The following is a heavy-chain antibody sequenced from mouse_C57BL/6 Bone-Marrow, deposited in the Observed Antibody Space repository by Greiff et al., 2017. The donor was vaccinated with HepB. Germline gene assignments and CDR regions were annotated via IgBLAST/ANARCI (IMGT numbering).Heavy chain of an antibody. CDR1: GYSITSGYY. V-gene: IGHV3-6*01. J-gene: IGHJ2*01. D-gene: IGHD1-1*01. CDR3: ASAPDYYGSSEYYFDY. Sequence: EVKLQESGPGLVKPSQSLSLTCSVTGYSITSGYYWNWIRQFPGNKLEWMGYISYDGSNKYNPSLKNRISITRDTSKNQFFLKLNSVTTEDTATYYCASAPDYYGSSEYYFDYWGQGTTLTVSS. CDR2: ISYDGSN.